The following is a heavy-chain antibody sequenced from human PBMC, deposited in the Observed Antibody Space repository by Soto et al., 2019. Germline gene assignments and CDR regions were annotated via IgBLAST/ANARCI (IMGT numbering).Heavy chain of an antibody. Sequence: GASVKVSCKASGYTFTSYDINCVRQATGQGLEWMGWMNPNSDNTSYAQKFQGRVTMTRNTSISTAYMELSSLRSEDTAVYFCARGVLLPPAMSPCFDYWGQGTLVTVSS. CDR1: GYTFTSYD. D-gene: IGHD2-2*01. CDR3: ARGVLLPPAMSPCFDY. CDR2: MNPNSDNT. V-gene: IGHV1-8*01. J-gene: IGHJ4*02.